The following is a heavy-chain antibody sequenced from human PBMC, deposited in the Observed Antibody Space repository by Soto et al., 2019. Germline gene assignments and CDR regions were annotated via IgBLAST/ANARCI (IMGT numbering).Heavy chain of an antibody. CDR1: GFSLSNARMG. Sequence: QVTLKESGPVLVKPTETLTLTCTVSGFSLSNARMGVSWIRQPPGKALEWLAHIFSNDEKSYSTSLKSRLTISKDTSKSQVVLTMTNMDPVDTATYYCARMKDYDFWSGYYITGGGFDPWGQGTLVTVSS. CDR3: ARMKDYDFWSGYYITGGGFDP. CDR2: IFSNDEK. J-gene: IGHJ5*02. V-gene: IGHV2-26*01. D-gene: IGHD3-3*01.